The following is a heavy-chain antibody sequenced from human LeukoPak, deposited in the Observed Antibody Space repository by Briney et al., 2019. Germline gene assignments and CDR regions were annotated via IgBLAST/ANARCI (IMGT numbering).Heavy chain of an antibody. Sequence: GGSVRLSCAASGFTFSNYGMSWVRQAPGKGLEWVSVIGRSGHFTNYADSVKGRFTISRDNSKDTLSLQMSSLRAEDTAIYYCAKDRDDSGDYVFDHWGQGILVTVSS. V-gene: IGHV3-23*01. D-gene: IGHD4-17*01. CDR1: GFTFSNYG. CDR3: AKDRDDSGDYVFDH. J-gene: IGHJ4*02. CDR2: IGRSGHFT.